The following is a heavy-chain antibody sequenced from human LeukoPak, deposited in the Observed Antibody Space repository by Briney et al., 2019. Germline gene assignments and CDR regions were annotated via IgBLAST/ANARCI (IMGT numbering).Heavy chain of an antibody. Sequence: GGSLRLSCAASGFTFSSYSMNWVRQAPGKGLEWDSYISSSSSTIYYADSVKGRFTISRDNAKNSLYLQMNSLRAEDTAVYYCARELRFLEWLLQRNAFDIWGQGTMVTVSS. J-gene: IGHJ3*02. D-gene: IGHD3-3*01. CDR2: ISSSSSTI. CDR3: ARELRFLEWLLQRNAFDI. CDR1: GFTFSSYS. V-gene: IGHV3-48*01.